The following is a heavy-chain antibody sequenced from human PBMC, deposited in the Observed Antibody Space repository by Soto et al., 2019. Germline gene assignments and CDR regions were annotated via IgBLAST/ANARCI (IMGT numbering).Heavy chain of an antibody. CDR2: ISSTSNTI. CDR1: GFTFSSYS. D-gene: IGHD2-15*01. Sequence: EVQLVESGGGLVQPGGSLRLSCAASGFTFSSYSMSWVRQAPGKGLEWVSYISSTSNTINYAASVKGRFTISRDNAKNSLSLHMNSLSAEDTAVYYCARDRGCSGGICYRALGYWGQGTLVTVSS. J-gene: IGHJ4*02. V-gene: IGHV3-48*01. CDR3: ARDRGCSGGICYRALGY.